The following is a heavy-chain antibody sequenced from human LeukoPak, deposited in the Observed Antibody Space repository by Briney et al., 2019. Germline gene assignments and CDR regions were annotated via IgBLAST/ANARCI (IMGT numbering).Heavy chain of an antibody. V-gene: IGHV1-69*13. J-gene: IGHJ4*02. CDR2: IIPIFGTA. D-gene: IGHD6-13*01. CDR3: ASLGSEPLVRGDY. Sequence: SVKVSCKASGGTFSSYAISWVRQAPGQGLEWMGGIIPIFGTANYAQKFQGRVTITADESTSTAYMELSSLRSEDTAVYYCASLGSEPLVRGDYWGQGTLVTVSS. CDR1: GGTFSSYA.